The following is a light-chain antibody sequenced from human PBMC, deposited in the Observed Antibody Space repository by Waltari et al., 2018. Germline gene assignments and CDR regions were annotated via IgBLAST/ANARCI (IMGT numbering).Light chain of an antibody. J-gene: IGKJ1*01. Sequence: EIVLTQSPGTLSLSPGERATLSCRASQNIGRYLVWYQQKPGQAPSLLSYEASRRATGIPDRFSGSGSGTDFSLTISRLEPEDFAVYYCQNHERLPATFGQGTKVEIK. CDR3: QNHERLPAT. V-gene: IGKV3-20*01. CDR2: EAS. CDR1: QNIGRY.